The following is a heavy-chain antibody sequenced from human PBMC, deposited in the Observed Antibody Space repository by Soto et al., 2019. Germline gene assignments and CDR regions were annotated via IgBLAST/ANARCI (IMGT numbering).Heavy chain of an antibody. CDR2: ISWNSGSI. CDR1: GFTFDDYA. D-gene: IGHD6-19*01. J-gene: IGHJ4*02. CDR3: AKDYVGSGWYYFDY. V-gene: IGHV3-9*01. Sequence: GGSLRLSCAASGFTFDDYAMHWVRQAPGKGLEWVSGISWNSGSIGYADSVKGRFTISRDNAKNSLYLQMNSLRAEDTALYYCAKDYVGSGWYYFDYWGQGTLVTVSS.